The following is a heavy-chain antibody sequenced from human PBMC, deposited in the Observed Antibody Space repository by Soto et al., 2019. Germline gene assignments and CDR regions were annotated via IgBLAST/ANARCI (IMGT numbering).Heavy chain of an antibody. CDR1: GFMFSSFA. D-gene: IGHD2-2*01. J-gene: IGHJ6*02. Sequence: PGGSLTLSCAGSGFMFSSFAVTWVRQAPGKGLEWVSTTRSNGEHTYYADSVKGRFTVSRDNSKNTLFLEMSSLRAEDSAIYYCAKDSKSVSVSAARVYGMDVWGQGTTVTVSS. V-gene: IGHV3-23*01. CDR3: AKDSKSVSVSAARVYGMDV. CDR2: TRSNGEHT.